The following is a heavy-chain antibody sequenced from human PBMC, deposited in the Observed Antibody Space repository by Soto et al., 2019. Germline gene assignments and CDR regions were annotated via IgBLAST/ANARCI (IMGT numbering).Heavy chain of an antibody. V-gene: IGHV1-18*01. J-gene: IGHJ4*02. CDR3: ARERLRYFDWFDGFPYDY. Sequence: QVQLVQSGAEVKKPGASVKVSCKASGYTFTSYGISWVRQAPGQGLEWMGWISAYNGNTNYAQKLQGRVTMTTDTSTSTAYMELRSLRSDDTAVYYCARERLRYFDWFDGFPYDYWGQGTLVTVSS. CDR2: ISAYNGNT. CDR1: GYTFTSYG. D-gene: IGHD3-9*01.